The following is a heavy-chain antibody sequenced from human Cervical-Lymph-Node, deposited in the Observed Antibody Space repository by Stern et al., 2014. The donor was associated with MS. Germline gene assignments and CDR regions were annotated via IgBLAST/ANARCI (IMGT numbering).Heavy chain of an antibody. CDR3: ARDISEWLAGGWFDP. D-gene: IGHD6-19*01. J-gene: IGHJ5*02. CDR2: IYYSGST. CDR1: GGSISSYY. V-gene: IGHV4-59*01. Sequence: QVQLQESGPGLVKPSETLSLTCTVSGGSISSYYWSWIRQPPGKGLEWIGYIYYSGSTNYNPSLKSRVTISVDTSKNQFSLKLSSVTAADTAVYYCARDISEWLAGGWFDPWGQGTLVTVSS.